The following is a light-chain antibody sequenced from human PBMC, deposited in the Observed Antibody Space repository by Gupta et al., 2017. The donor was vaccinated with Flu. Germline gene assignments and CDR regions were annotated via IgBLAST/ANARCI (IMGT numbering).Light chain of an antibody. V-gene: IGKV3-11*01. CDR3: RQRGNSPPFT. Sequence: EIVLTQSPATLSLSPGERATLSCRASQTINNYLAWYQQKPAQSPRLLIYDASNRATSIPARFSRSGYGTDFTLTSSSLEREDFAVYYLRQRGNSPPFTFGQGTKVDIK. J-gene: IGKJ2*01. CDR1: QTINNY. CDR2: DAS.